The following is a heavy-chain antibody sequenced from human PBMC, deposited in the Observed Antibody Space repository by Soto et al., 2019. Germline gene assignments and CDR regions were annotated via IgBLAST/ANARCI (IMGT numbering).Heavy chain of an antibody. CDR1: GYTLTELS. Sequence: ASVKVSCKVSGYTLTELSMHWVRQAPGKGLEWMGGFDPEDGETNYAQKFQGRVTMTEDTSTDTAYMELSSLRSEDTAVYYCATDTVFRAHYYDSSGYFDYWGQGTLVTVSS. CDR3: ATDTVFRAHYYDSSGYFDY. V-gene: IGHV1-24*01. J-gene: IGHJ4*02. D-gene: IGHD3-22*01. CDR2: FDPEDGET.